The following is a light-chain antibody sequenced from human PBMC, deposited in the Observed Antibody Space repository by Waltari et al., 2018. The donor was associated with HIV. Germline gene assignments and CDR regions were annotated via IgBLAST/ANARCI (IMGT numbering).Light chain of an antibody. CDR3: EQSSSTPRT. J-gene: IGKJ3*01. CDR1: QNISSY. CDR2: GVS. V-gene: IGKV1-39*01. Sequence: DIQMTQSPYSLSASVGDRATLTCRASQNISSYLNWYQQKQGKGPKLLIYGVSSLQAGVPARLSGSGSGTDFTLTINSLQSEDFATYYCEQSSSTPRTFGPGTKVDVK.